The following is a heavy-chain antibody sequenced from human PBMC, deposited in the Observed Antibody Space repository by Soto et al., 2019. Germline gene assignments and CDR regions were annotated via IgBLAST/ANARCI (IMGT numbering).Heavy chain of an antibody. CDR3: GKGFYATDY. V-gene: IGHV3-23*01. J-gene: IGHJ4*02. Sequence: GGSLRLSCTASAFTFKTFAMSWVRQAPGQGLEWVSAISGSGGNTFYADSVKGRFTISRDDSKNTLHLQLNSLRAEDTAVYYRGKGFYATDYWGQGTLVTVSS. CDR2: ISGSGGNT. CDR1: AFTFKTFA. D-gene: IGHD2-2*01.